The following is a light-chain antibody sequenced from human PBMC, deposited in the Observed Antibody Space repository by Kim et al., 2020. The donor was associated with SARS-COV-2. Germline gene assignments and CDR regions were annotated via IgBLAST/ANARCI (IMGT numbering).Light chain of an antibody. CDR1: QRTSSS. Sequence: AAVVERVTTTRRTSQRTSSSLNWYQKKPRTAPKIRIYAASGLQSGVPSRCSGSGSGTDITLTINGLQPEDFANYVCQQSYTFPRTFGQGTKVDIK. CDR3: QQSYTFPRT. CDR2: AAS. J-gene: IGKJ1*01. V-gene: IGKV1-39*01.